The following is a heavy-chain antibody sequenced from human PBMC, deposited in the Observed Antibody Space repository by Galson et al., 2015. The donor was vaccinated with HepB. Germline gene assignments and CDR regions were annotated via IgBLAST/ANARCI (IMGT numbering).Heavy chain of an antibody. J-gene: IGHJ6*02. CDR2: INAGNGNT. Sequence: SVKVSCKASGYTFTSYAMHWVRQAPGQRLEWMGWINAGNGNTKYSQKFQGRVTITRDTSASTAYMELSSLRSEDTAVYYCASDLHDILTGYIYYYYGMDVWGQGTTVTVSS. V-gene: IGHV1-3*01. CDR3: ASDLHDILTGYIYYYYGMDV. CDR1: GYTFTSYA. D-gene: IGHD3-9*01.